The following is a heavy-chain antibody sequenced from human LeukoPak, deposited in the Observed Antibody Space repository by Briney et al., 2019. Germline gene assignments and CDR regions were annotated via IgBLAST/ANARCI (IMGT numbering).Heavy chain of an antibody. CDR1: GYTFTSYA. Sequence: RASVKVSCKASGYTFTSYAMNWVRQAPGQGLEWMGWINTNTGNPTYAQGFTGRFVFSLDTSVSTAYLQISSLKAEDTAVYYCARAMRTTVTTLSAYWGQGTLVTVSS. D-gene: IGHD4-11*01. V-gene: IGHV7-4-1*02. CDR2: INTNTGNP. J-gene: IGHJ4*02. CDR3: ARAMRTTVTTLSAY.